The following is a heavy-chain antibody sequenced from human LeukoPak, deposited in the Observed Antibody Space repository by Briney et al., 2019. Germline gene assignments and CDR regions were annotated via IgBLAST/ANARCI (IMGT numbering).Heavy chain of an antibody. V-gene: IGHV3-23*01. J-gene: IGHJ6*03. CDR2: ISGSAYST. Sequence: GGSLRLPCAASGFTFSSYAVSWVRQAPGKGLEWVSAISGSAYSTYYADSVKGRFTISRDNSKNTLYLQMNSLRAEDTAVYYCAKNIWTEMATIYYYMDVWGKGTTVTVSS. D-gene: IGHD5-24*01. CDR3: AKNIWTEMATIYYYMDV. CDR1: GFTFSSYA.